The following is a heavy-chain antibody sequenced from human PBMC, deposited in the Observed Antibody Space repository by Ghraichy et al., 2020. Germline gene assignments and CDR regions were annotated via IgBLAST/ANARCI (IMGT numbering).Heavy chain of an antibody. V-gene: IGHV3-21*01. J-gene: IGHJ4*02. CDR3: VRADGSGSFYY. CDR2: ISSDSVYI. Sequence: GGSLRLSCATSGFNLGVYTMNWLRWAPNRGLEWVASISSDSVYIYYGASVRGRFTISRDNAVKSIYLQMNSLRVDDTAMYYCVRADGSGSFYYWGQGTLVPVSS. D-gene: IGHD3-10*01. CDR1: GFNLGVYT.